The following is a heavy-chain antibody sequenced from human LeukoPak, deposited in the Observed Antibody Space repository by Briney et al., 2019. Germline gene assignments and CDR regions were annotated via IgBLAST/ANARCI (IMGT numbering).Heavy chain of an antibody. V-gene: IGHV3-23*01. CDR2: IRADGGRT. Sequence: QSGGSLRLSCAVSGFTFSSYAMTWVSQAAWKGMEWASSIRADGGRTYYAASRTGRPTTARDNSKNTLYLQMNSLGAEDTAVYYCAKLAHGSGRPDIDYWGQGTLVTVSS. CDR1: GFTFSSYA. D-gene: IGHD3-10*01. CDR3: AKLAHGSGRPDIDY. J-gene: IGHJ4*02.